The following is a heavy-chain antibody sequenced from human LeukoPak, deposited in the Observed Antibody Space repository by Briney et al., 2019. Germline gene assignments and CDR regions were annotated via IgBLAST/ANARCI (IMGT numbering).Heavy chain of an antibody. Sequence: SETLSLTCAVYGGSFSGYYWSWIRQPPGKGLEWIEEINHSGSTNYNPSLKSRVTISVDTSKNQFSLKLSSVTAADTAVYYCARISLSGSGSGGHYYYYYYLDVWGKGTTVTISS. J-gene: IGHJ6*03. CDR1: GGSFSGYY. V-gene: IGHV4-34*01. CDR2: INHSGST. D-gene: IGHD1-26*01. CDR3: ARISLSGSGSGGHYYYYYYLDV.